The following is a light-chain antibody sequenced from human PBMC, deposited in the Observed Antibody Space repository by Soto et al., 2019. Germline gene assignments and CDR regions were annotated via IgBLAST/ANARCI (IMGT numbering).Light chain of an antibody. J-gene: IGKJ1*01. CDR2: GAS. Sequence: EIVMTQSPATLSVSPGERATISCRASQSCSSNLAWYQQKTGQAPRLLIYGASTRATGIPARFSGSGSGTEFTLTISSLQSEDFAVYYCQQYNNWPTWTFGQGTKVDIK. V-gene: IGKV3-15*01. CDR1: QSCSSN. CDR3: QQYNNWPTWT.